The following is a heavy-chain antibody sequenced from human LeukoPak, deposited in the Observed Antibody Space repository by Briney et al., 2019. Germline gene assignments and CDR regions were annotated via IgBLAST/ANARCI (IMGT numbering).Heavy chain of an antibody. J-gene: IGHJ3*02. CDR2: ISASGVSA. Sequence: GESLRLSCEGSGFSFRSYTMNWVRQVPGKGLEWVSTISASGVSAYYAVSVKGRFTISRDNAKNSLYLQMNSLRAEDTAVYYCARGSLTAQRRDTFDIWGQGTMVTVSP. V-gene: IGHV3-21*01. CDR1: GFSFRSYT. CDR3: ARGSLTAQRRDTFDI. D-gene: IGHD3-9*01.